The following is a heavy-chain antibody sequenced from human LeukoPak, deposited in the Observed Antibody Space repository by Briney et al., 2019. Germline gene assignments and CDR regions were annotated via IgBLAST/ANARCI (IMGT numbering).Heavy chain of an antibody. J-gene: IGHJ5*02. D-gene: IGHD3-10*01. Sequence: SETLSLTCAVYGGSFSGYYWSWIRQPPGKGLEWIGEINHSGSTNYNPSLKSRVTISVDTSKNQFSLKLSSVTAADTAVYYCARGGRRITMVQVNNWFDPWGQGTLVTVSS. CDR1: GGSFSGYY. CDR3: ARGGRRITMVQVNNWFDP. CDR2: INHSGST. V-gene: IGHV4-34*01.